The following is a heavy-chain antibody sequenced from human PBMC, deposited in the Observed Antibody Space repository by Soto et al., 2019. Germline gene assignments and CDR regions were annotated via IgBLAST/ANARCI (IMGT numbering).Heavy chain of an antibody. D-gene: IGHD3-10*01. Sequence: SETLSVTCAVDDGSFIDYYWTWIRQPPGKVLEWIGEINHSGSTNYNPSLKSRVTISVDTSKNQFSLQLSSVTAADTAVYYCARVTHGSGSYYDYYYYYIDVWGKGTTVTVSS. V-gene: IGHV4-34*01. CDR1: DGSFIDYY. CDR3: ARVTHGSGSYYDYYYYYIDV. CDR2: INHSGST. J-gene: IGHJ6*03.